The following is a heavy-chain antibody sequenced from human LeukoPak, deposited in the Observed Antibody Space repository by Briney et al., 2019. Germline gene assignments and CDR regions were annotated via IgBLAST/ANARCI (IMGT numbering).Heavy chain of an antibody. CDR2: IKEDGSKK. CDR3: AREVAGATYPFDY. V-gene: IGHV3-7*01. J-gene: IGHJ4*02. CDR1: AFTFSSYW. D-gene: IGHD1-26*01. Sequence: PGGSLRLSCAASAFTFSSYWMSWVRQAPGKGLEWVANIKEDGSKKYYVNSVKGRFTISRDNAKNSLYLQMNSLRADDTAIYYCAREVAGATYPFDYWGQGTLVTVSS.